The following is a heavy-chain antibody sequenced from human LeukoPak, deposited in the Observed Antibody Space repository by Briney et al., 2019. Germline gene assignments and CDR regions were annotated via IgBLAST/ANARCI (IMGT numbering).Heavy chain of an antibody. CDR1: GYSISSYYY. V-gene: IGHV4-38-2*02. Sequence: SETLSLTCAVSGYSISSYYYWAWIRQPPGKGLEWIGNIFHAGDTNYNPSLMSRLTSSVDSSNNQFSLRLTSVTAADTAVYYCAREDGLFDSWGQGTLVTVSS. D-gene: IGHD5-24*01. J-gene: IGHJ4*02. CDR2: IFHAGDT. CDR3: AREDGLFDS.